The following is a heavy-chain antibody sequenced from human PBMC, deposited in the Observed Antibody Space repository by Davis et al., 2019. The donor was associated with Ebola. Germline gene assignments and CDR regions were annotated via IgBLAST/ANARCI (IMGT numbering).Heavy chain of an antibody. CDR2: ISGSGGSP. V-gene: IGHV3-23*01. CDR1: GFTFSSYV. Sequence: GESLKISCAASGFTFSSYVMSWVRQAPGKGPEWVSAISGSGGSPYYADSVKGRFTISRDNSKKTLYLQMNSLRAEDTAVYYCAKSGLSFGVVKYHYGMDVWGKGTTVTVSS. CDR3: AKSGLSFGVVKYHYGMDV. J-gene: IGHJ6*04. D-gene: IGHD3-3*01.